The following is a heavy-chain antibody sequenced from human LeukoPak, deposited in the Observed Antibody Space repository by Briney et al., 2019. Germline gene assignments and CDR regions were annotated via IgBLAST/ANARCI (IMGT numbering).Heavy chain of an antibody. V-gene: IGHV1-46*01. CDR1: GYTFTSYY. CDR2: INPSGGST. CDR3: ARSVGATTWIDY. J-gene: IGHJ4*02. D-gene: IGHD1-26*01. Sequence: ATVKVSCKASGYTFTSYYMHWVRQAPGQGLEWMGIINPSGGSTSYAQKFQGRVTMTRDTSTSTVYMELSSLRSEDTAVYYCARSVGATTWIDYWGQGTLVTVSS.